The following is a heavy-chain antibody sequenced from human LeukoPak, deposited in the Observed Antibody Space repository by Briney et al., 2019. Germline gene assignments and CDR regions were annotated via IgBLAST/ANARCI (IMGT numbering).Heavy chain of an antibody. CDR2: ISSSSSYI. CDR1: GFTLSSNY. Sequence: GGSLRLSCAASGFTLSSNYVGWVRQAPGKGLEWVSSISSSSSYIYYADSVKGRFTISRDNAKNSLYLQMNSLRAEDTAVYYCAREKITKDIVVAPAAMGATDYWGQGTLVTVSS. V-gene: IGHV3-21*01. CDR3: AREKITKDIVVAPAAMGATDY. J-gene: IGHJ4*02. D-gene: IGHD2-2*01.